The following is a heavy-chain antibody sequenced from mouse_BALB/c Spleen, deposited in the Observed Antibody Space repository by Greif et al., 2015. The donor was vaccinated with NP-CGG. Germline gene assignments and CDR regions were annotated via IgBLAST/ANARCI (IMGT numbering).Heavy chain of an antibody. CDR3: ASLLRLHRAYAMDY. D-gene: IGHD1-2*01. V-gene: IGHV1-9*01. CDR1: GYTFSSYW. J-gene: IGHJ4*01. Sequence: QVQLQQPGAELMKPGASVKISCKATGYTFSSYWIEWVKQRPGHGLEWIGEILPGSGSTNYNEKFKGKATFTADTSSNTAYMQLSSLTSEDSAVYYCASLLRLHRAYAMDYWGQGTSVTVSS. CDR2: ILPGSGST.